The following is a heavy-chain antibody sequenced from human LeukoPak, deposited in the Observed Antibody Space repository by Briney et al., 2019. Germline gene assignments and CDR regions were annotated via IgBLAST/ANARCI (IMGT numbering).Heavy chain of an antibody. CDR3: ARLGRLYSSSPGLIDY. CDR2: IYYSGIT. D-gene: IGHD6-6*01. V-gene: IGHV4-39*01. J-gene: IGHJ4*02. CDR1: GGSISTSSYY. Sequence: SETLSLXCTVSGGSISTSSYYWGWIRQPPGKGLEWIGSIYYSGITYYNPSLKSRVTISVDTSKNQFSLKLSSVTAADTAVYYCARLGRLYSSSPGLIDYWGQGTLVTVSS.